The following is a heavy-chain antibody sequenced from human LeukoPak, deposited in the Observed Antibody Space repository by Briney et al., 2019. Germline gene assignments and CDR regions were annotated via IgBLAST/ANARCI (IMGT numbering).Heavy chain of an antibody. CDR2: IYHSGRT. CDR1: GDAISGYY. J-gene: IGHJ5*02. V-gene: IGHV4-59*01. Sequence: PSETLSLTCTVSGDAISGYYWSWIRQPPGKGLEWIGCIYHSGRTDYNPSYRSRDTISVKTSTTQFYLRLSSVTAADTAIYYCARGGYSNDFGQNWFDPWGQGTLVTVSS. CDR3: ARGGYSNDFGQNWFDP. D-gene: IGHD5-12*01.